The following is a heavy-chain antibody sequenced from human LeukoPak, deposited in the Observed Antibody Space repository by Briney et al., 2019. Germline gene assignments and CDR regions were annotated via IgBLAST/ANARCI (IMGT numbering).Heavy chain of an antibody. CDR3: AKESGGSGSPLDY. Sequence: GGSLTLSCTASGFTFGSYAMSWVRRAPGKGLEWVSAISRSGGSTDYADSVKGRFTLSRDNSKNTLYLQMNSLRGEDTALYFCAKESGGSGSPLDYWGQGTLVTVSS. D-gene: IGHD3-22*01. V-gene: IGHV3-23*01. CDR1: GFTFGSYA. CDR2: ISRSGGST. J-gene: IGHJ4*02.